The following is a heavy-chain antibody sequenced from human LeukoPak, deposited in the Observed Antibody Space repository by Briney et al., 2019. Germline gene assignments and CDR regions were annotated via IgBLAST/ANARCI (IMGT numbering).Heavy chain of an antibody. V-gene: IGHV3-74*01. CDR1: GFTFSNYW. J-gene: IGHJ5*02. Sequence: GGSLRLSCAASGFTFSNYWMHWVRQAPGKELVWVSRINSDGTSTTYADSVKGRFTISRDNAENTLYLEMNSLRADDTAVYYCARPRDSSANCFDPWGQGTLVTVSS. CDR2: INSDGTST. D-gene: IGHD3-22*01. CDR3: ARPRDSSANCFDP.